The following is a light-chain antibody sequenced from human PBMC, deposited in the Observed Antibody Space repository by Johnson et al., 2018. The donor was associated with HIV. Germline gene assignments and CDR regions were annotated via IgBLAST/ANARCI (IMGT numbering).Light chain of an antibody. J-gene: IGLJ1*01. Sequence: QSVLTQPPSVSAAPGQKVTISCSGSSSNIGNNYVSWYQQLPGTAPKLLIYDNNKRPSGIPDRFSGSKSGTSATLGITGLQTGDEADYYFSTWDSSLSVYVFGTGSKVT. CDR2: DNN. CDR1: SSNIGNNY. CDR3: STWDSSLSVYV. V-gene: IGLV1-51*01.